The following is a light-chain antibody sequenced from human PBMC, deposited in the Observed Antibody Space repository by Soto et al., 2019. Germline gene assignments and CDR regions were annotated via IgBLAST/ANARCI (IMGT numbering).Light chain of an antibody. CDR1: SSDVGGYNY. Sequence: QSALTQPPSASGSPGQSVTISCTGTSSDVGGYNYVSWYQQHPGKAPKLMIYEVSKRPSGVPDRFSGSKSGNTASLTVSGLQAEDEADYYCSSYAGSNNRYVVFCGGTKLTVL. J-gene: IGLJ2*01. V-gene: IGLV2-8*01. CDR3: SSYAGSNNRYVV. CDR2: EVS.